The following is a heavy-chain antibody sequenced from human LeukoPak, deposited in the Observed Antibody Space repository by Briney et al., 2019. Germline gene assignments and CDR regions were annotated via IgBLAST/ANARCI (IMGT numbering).Heavy chain of an antibody. Sequence: SETLSLTCAVSGYSISSGDYWGWIRQPPGKGLEWIGSIYHSGSTYYNPSLKSRVTISVDTSKNQFSLKLSSVTAADTAVYYCARSILPDYWGQGTLVTVSS. CDR2: IYHSGST. J-gene: IGHJ4*02. V-gene: IGHV4-38-2*01. CDR1: GYSISSGDY. CDR3: ARSILPDY.